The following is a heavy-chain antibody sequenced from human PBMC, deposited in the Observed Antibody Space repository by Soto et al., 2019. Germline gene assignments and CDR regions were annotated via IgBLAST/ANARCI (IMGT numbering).Heavy chain of an antibody. CDR2: IYYSGST. Sequence: SETLSLTCTVSGGSISSYYWSWIRQPPGKGLEWIGYIYYSGSTNYNPSLKSRVTIAVDTSKNQFSLKLSSVTAADTAVYYCARVRAYDILTGYYPGYYGMDVWGQGTTVTVSS. D-gene: IGHD3-9*01. V-gene: IGHV4-59*01. CDR1: GGSISSYY. CDR3: ARVRAYDILTGYYPGYYGMDV. J-gene: IGHJ6*02.